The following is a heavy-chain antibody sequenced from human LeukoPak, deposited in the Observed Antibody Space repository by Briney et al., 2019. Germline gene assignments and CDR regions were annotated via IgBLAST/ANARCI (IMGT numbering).Heavy chain of an antibody. Sequence: QPGRSLRLSCAASGFTFSSYGMHWVRQAPGKGLEWVAVIWYDGSNKYYADSVKGRFTISRDNSKSTLYLQMNSLRAEDTAVYYCAKESGSRSYGAYFPHWGQGTLVTVSS. V-gene: IGHV3-33*03. CDR1: GFTFSSYG. CDR2: IWYDGSNK. J-gene: IGHJ1*01. CDR3: AKESGSRSYGAYFPH. D-gene: IGHD6-13*01.